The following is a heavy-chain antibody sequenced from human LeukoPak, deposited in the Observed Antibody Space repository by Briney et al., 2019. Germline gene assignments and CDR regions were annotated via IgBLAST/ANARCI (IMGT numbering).Heavy chain of an antibody. D-gene: IGHD4-17*01. CDR3: ARVDYGDYLIDY. V-gene: IGHV3-21*01. Sequence: PGGSLRLSCAASGFTFSNYAMGWVRQAPGKGLEWVSSISSSSSYIYYADSVKGRFTISRDNAKNSLYLQMNSLRAEDTAVYYCARVDYGDYLIDYWGQGTLVTVSS. J-gene: IGHJ4*02. CDR1: GFTFSNYA. CDR2: ISSSSSYI.